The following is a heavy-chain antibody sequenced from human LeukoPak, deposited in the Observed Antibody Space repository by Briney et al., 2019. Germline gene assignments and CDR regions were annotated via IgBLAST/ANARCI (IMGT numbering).Heavy chain of an antibody. V-gene: IGHV3-7*01. CDR2: IKQDGSEK. Sequence: GGSLRLSCAASGFTFSSYSMSWVRQAPGKGLEWVANIKQDGSEKYYVDSVKGRFTIPRDNAKNSLYLQMNSLRAEDTAVYYCARDAGYGYDRFDYWGQGTQVTVSS. CDR1: GFTFSSYS. D-gene: IGHD5-18*01. J-gene: IGHJ4*02. CDR3: ARDAGYGYDRFDY.